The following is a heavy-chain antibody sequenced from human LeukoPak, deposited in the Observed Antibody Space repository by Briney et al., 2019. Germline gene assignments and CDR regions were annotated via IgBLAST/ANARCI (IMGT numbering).Heavy chain of an antibody. CDR2: IWYDGSTK. J-gene: IGHJ4*02. D-gene: IGHD2-15*01. Sequence: PGGSLRLSCAASGFTFSSYGMHWVRHAPGKGLEWVALIWYDGSTKYYAHPVKGRFTISRDNSKTTLYLQMNSLRAQDPAVYYCAKGYCSGGSCAHFDCWGQGTLVTVSS. V-gene: IGHV3-33*06. CDR1: GFTFSSYG. CDR3: AKGYCSGGSCAHFDC.